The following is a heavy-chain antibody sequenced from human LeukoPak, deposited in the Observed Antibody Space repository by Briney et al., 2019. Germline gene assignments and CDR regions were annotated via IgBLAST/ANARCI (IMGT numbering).Heavy chain of an antibody. J-gene: IGHJ4*02. D-gene: IGHD6-19*01. CDR2: INPNSGGT. Sequence: ASVKVSCKASGYTFTGYYMHWVRQAPGQGLEWMGWINPNSGGTNYAQKFQGRVTMTRDTSISTAYMELSRLRSDDTAVYYCARDVEGYSSDCFDYWGQGTLVTVSS. CDR1: GYTFTGYY. V-gene: IGHV1-2*02. CDR3: ARDVEGYSSDCFDY.